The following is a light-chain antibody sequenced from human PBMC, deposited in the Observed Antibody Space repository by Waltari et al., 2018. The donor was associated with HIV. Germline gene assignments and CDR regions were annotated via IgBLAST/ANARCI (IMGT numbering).Light chain of an antibody. Sequence: IVMTQSPGTLSVSPGERATLSCRASQSISSNLAWYQHKPGQSPRLLISGASTRATGIPARFSGSGSVTYFTLTISSLQSEDFAVYYCQQYDNWPPTWTFGQGTKVEIK. V-gene: IGKV3-15*01. CDR1: QSISSN. J-gene: IGKJ1*01. CDR2: GAS. CDR3: QQYDNWPPTWT.